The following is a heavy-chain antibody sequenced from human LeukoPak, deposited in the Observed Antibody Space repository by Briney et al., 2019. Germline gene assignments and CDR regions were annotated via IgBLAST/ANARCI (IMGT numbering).Heavy chain of an antibody. D-gene: IGHD5-12*01. CDR2: INAGNGNT. CDR3: ATDLMRVPMVATDY. J-gene: IGHJ4*02. Sequence: GASVKVSCKASGYTFTSYAMHWVRQAPGQRLEWMGWINAGNGNTKYSQKFQGRVTITRDTSASTAYMELSSLRSEDTAVYYCATDLMRVPMVATDYWGQGTLVTVSS. V-gene: IGHV1-3*01. CDR1: GYTFTSYA.